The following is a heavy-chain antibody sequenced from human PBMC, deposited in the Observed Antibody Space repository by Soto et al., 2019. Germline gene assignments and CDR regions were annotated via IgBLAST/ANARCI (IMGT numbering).Heavy chain of an antibody. V-gene: IGHV4-31*03. CDR2: IYYTGTT. D-gene: IGHD3-22*01. Sequence: SETLSLTCTVSGDSISGGNYYWTWIRQHPGRGLEWIGYIYYTGTTHYSPSLQSRVTMSVDTSKNQISLTLTSLTPADTAVYFCARLYAYGYYHFDHWGQGTLVTVSS. CDR3: ARLYAYGYYHFDH. J-gene: IGHJ4*02. CDR1: GDSISGGNYY.